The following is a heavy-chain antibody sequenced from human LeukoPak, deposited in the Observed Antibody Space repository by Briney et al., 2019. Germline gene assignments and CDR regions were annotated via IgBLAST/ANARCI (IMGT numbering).Heavy chain of an antibody. CDR1: GGSINNDIYY. CDR3: ARQGRYNWNYDY. V-gene: IGHV4-39*01. Sequence: SETLSLTCTVSGGSINNDIYYWGWVRQPPGEGLEWIGNIYHSGAISYNPSLKSRVTISVDTSKNQFSLRLNSVTAADTAVYYCARQGRYNWNYDYWGQGTLVTVSS. J-gene: IGHJ4*02. CDR2: IYHSGAI. D-gene: IGHD1-1*01.